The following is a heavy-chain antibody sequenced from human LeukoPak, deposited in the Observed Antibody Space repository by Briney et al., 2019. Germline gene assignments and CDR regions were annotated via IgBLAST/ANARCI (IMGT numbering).Heavy chain of an antibody. CDR2: ISYDGSNK. D-gene: IGHD3-22*01. V-gene: IGHV3-30*18. CDR1: GFTFSSYG. CDR3: AKEGTYDSSGSFDY. Sequence: GGSLRLSCAASGFTFSSYGMHWVRQAPGKGLEWVAVISYDGSNKYYADSVKGRFTISRDNSKNTLYLQMNSLRAEDTAVYYCAKEGTYDSSGSFDYWGQGTLVTVSS. J-gene: IGHJ4*02.